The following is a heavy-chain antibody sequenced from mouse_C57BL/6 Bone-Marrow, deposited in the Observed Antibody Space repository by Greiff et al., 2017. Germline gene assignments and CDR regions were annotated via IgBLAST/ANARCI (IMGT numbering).Heavy chain of an antibody. Sequence: QVQLQQSVAELVRPGASVTLSCKASGYTFTDYEMHWVKQTPVHGLEWIGAIDPETGGTAYNQKFKGKAILTADKSSSTAYMELRSLTSEDSAVYYCTNYYGSRGYWGQGTTLTVSS. CDR3: TNYYGSRGY. CDR1: GYTFTDYE. J-gene: IGHJ2*01. CDR2: IDPETGGT. V-gene: IGHV1-15*01. D-gene: IGHD1-1*01.